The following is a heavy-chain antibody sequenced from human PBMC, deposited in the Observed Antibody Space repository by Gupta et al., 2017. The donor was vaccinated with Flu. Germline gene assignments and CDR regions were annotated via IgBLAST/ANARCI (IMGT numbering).Heavy chain of an antibody. V-gene: IGHV3-33*01. J-gene: IGHJ6*03. Sequence: QVHLVESGGGVVQPGGSLRLSCAASGLTFGTFAMHWVRQAPGKGLEWVAVIWSDSNNKNSADSVKGRFTISRDNAKNTLYLQMNSLRAEDTAVYYCARAPHFYYHYLDVWGAGTAVIVSS. CDR3: ARAPHFYYHYLDV. CDR2: IWSDSNNK. CDR1: GLTFGTFA. D-gene: IGHD2/OR15-2a*01.